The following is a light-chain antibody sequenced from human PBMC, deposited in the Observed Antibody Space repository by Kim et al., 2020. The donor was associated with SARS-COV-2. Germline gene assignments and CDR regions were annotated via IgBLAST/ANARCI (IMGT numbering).Light chain of an antibody. J-gene: IGKJ1*01. V-gene: IGKV1-5*03. Sequence: ASIGDRVTITCRASHSISTWLAWYQQKSGIAPKLLMYQASTAETGVPSRFSGSGSGTEFTLTISSLQPDDSATYYCQEYDTYPWTFGQGTKVDIK. CDR3: QEYDTYPWT. CDR2: QAS. CDR1: HSISTW.